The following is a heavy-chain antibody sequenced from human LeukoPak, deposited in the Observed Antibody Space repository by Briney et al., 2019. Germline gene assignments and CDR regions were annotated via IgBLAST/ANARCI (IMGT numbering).Heavy chain of an antibody. Sequence: GGSLRLLCAASGFTFSRYKTKWVRQAPGNVLEEVAHISGSSSYIYYADSVKGRFTISRDNAKNSLYLQMNSLRAEDTAVYYCARGMTIFGVDHTTNWFDPWGQGTLVTVSS. CDR2: ISGSSSYI. CDR3: ARGMTIFGVDHTTNWFDP. V-gene: IGHV3-21*01. D-gene: IGHD3-3*01. J-gene: IGHJ5*02. CDR1: GFTFSRYK.